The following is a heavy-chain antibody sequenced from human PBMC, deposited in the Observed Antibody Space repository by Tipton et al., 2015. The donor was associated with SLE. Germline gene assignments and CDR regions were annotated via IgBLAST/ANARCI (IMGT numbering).Heavy chain of an antibody. CDR1: GGSMSSYY. CDR3: AIGAVGARDDY. CDR2: VSGSGGTT. D-gene: IGHD1-26*01. Sequence: LSLTCTVSGGSMSSYYWNWIRQAPGKGLEWVSAVSGSGGTTNYADSVKGRFTISRDNSKNTLYLQMNSLRAEDTAVYFCAIGAVGARDDYWGQGTLVTVSS. V-gene: IGHV3-23*01. J-gene: IGHJ4*02.